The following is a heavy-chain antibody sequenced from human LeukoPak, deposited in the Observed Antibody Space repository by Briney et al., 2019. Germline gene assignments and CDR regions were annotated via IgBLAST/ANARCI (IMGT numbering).Heavy chain of an antibody. CDR1: GFTFSSYE. Sequence: PGGSLRLSCAASGFTFSSYEVNWVRQAPGKGLEWVSYISSSGSTIYYADSVKGRFTISRDNAKNSLYLQMNSLRAEDTGVYYCAREQPYYYDSSGTAPMAEIKYYFDYWGQGTLVTVSS. V-gene: IGHV3-48*03. D-gene: IGHD3-22*01. CDR2: ISSSGSTI. J-gene: IGHJ4*02. CDR3: AREQPYYYDSSGTAPMAEIKYYFDY.